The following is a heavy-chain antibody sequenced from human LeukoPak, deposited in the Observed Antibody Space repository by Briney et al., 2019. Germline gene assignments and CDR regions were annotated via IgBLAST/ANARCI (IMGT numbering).Heavy chain of an antibody. J-gene: IGHJ3*02. Sequence: GGSLTLSCAASGFTFSSYAMGWVRQAPGKGLEWVSGLSGSGGSTSYADSVKGRFTISRDNSMNTLYLQMNSLRAEDTAVYYCAKAGGYSYAVDAFDIWGQGTMVTVSS. CDR3: AKAGGYSYAVDAFDI. CDR2: LSGSGGST. V-gene: IGHV3-23*01. CDR1: GFTFSSYA. D-gene: IGHD5-18*01.